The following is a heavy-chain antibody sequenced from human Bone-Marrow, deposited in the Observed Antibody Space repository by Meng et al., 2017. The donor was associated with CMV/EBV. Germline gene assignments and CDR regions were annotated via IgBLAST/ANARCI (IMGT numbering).Heavy chain of an antibody. CDR2: IIPILGKT. J-gene: IGHJ3*02. Sequence: SVKVSCKASGGTFSTYAITWVRQAPGEGLEWMGGIIPILGKTNYAQKFQGRVTITADKSTSTAYMELSSLRSEDTAVYYCASPPSNHAFDIWGQGTMVTVSS. CDR3: ASPPSNHAFDI. V-gene: IGHV1-69*10. D-gene: IGHD1-14*01. CDR1: GGTFSTYA.